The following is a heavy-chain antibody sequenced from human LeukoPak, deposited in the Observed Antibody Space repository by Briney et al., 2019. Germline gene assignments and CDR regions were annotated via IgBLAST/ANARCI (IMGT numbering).Heavy chain of an antibody. CDR2: IYYSGST. CDR1: GGSISSSSYY. CDR3: ARDLLSGGDFDY. J-gene: IGHJ4*02. Sequence: SETLSLTCTVSGGSISSSSYYWGWIRQPPGKGLEWIGSIYYSGSTYYNPSLKSRVTISVDTSKNQFSLKLSSVTAADTAVYYCARDLLSGGDFDYWGQGTLVTVSS. D-gene: IGHD1-14*01. V-gene: IGHV4-39*07.